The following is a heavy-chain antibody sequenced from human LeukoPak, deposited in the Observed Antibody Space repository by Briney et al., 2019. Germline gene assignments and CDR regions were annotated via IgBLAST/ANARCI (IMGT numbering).Heavy chain of an antibody. CDR1: GGSFSGYY. CDR3: ARGAPGVFWSSRWFDP. CDR2: INHSGST. D-gene: IGHD3-3*01. J-gene: IGHJ5*02. V-gene: IGHV4-34*01. Sequence: SETLSLTCAVYGGSFSGYYWSWIRQPPGKGLEWIGEINHSGSTNYNPSLKSRVTISVDTSKNQFSLKLSSVTAADTAVYYCARGAPGVFWSSRWFDPWGQGTLATVSS.